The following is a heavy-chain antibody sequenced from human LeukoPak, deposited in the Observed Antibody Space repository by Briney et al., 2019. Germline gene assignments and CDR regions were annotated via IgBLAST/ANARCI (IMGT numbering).Heavy chain of an antibody. Sequence: PGGSLRLSCAASGFTFSSYGMHWVRQASGKGLEWVAVIWYDGSNKYYADSVKGRFTISRDNSKNTLYLQMNSLRAEDTAVYYCARDRIGGEEHAFDIWGQRTMVTVSS. V-gene: IGHV3-33*01. J-gene: IGHJ3*02. D-gene: IGHD2-21*01. CDR1: GFTFSSYG. CDR3: ARDRIGGEEHAFDI. CDR2: IWYDGSNK.